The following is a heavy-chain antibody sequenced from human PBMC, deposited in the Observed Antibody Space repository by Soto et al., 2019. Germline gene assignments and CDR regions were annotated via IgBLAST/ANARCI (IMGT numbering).Heavy chain of an antibody. J-gene: IGHJ4*02. CDR1: GFTFSNFP. D-gene: IGHD3-10*01. Sequence: QVQLVESGGGVVQPGRSLRLSCAASGFTFSNFPIHWVRQAPGKGLEWVAVISHDGRNKDYADSAKGRFTISRDNSKSTLYLQMNSLRTEDTAVYYCARDGIERGSGSCATHWGQGTQVTVSS. CDR2: ISHDGRNK. CDR3: ARDGIERGSGSCATH. V-gene: IGHV3-30-3*01.